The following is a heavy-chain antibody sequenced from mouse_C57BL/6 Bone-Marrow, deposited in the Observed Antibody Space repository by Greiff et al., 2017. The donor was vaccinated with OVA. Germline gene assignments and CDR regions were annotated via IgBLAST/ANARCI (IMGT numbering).Heavy chain of an antibody. V-gene: IGHV1-62-2*01. CDR2: FYPGSGSI. Sequence: QVQLKESGAELVKPGASVKLSCKASGYTFTEYTIHWVKQRSGQGLEWIGWFYPGSGSIKYNEKFKDKATLTADKSSSTVYMERSRLTSEDSAVYFCARHEDWDPHYYAMDYWGQGTSVTVSS. CDR1: GYTFTEYT. CDR3: ARHEDWDPHYYAMDY. J-gene: IGHJ4*01. D-gene: IGHD4-1*01.